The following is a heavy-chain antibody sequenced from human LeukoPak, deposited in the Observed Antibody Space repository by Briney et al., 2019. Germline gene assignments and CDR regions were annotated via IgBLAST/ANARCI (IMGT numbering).Heavy chain of an antibody. Sequence: SETLSLTCTVSGGSISSSSYYWSWIRQPPGKGLEWIGYIYYSGSTNYNPSLKSRVTISVDTSKNQFSLKLSSVTAADTAVYYCARELAAPRSYFDYWGQGTLVTVSS. J-gene: IGHJ4*02. CDR1: GGSISSSSYY. V-gene: IGHV4-61*01. CDR3: ARELAAPRSYFDY. D-gene: IGHD6-6*01. CDR2: IYYSGST.